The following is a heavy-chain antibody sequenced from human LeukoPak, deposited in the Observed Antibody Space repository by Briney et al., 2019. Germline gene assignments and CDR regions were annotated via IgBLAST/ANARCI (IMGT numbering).Heavy chain of an antibody. CDR1: SGSFGSYY. CDR2: IYDSGST. Sequence: SETLSLTCTVSSGSFGSYYWSWIRQPPGKGLEWIGNIYDSGSTKYNPSLKSRVTISVDTSKNEFSLKLSSATAADTAVYHCARGQFYRDSTGLGVWGQGTLVTVSS. D-gene: IGHD3-22*01. CDR3: ARGQFYRDSTGLGV. J-gene: IGHJ1*01. V-gene: IGHV4-59*01.